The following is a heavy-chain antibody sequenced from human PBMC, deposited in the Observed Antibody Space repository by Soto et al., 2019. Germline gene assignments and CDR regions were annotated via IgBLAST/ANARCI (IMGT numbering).Heavy chain of an antibody. V-gene: IGHV4-39*01. CDR1: GGSISSSSDY. D-gene: IGHD3-9*01. J-gene: IGHJ3*02. Sequence: PSETLSLTCTVSGGSISSSSDYWGWIRQPPGKGLEWIGSIYYSGSTYYNPSLKSRVTISVDTSKNQFSLKLSSVTAADTAVYYCARLAKAIRYFDWLQAKDAFDIWGQGTMVTVSS. CDR3: ARLAKAIRYFDWLQAKDAFDI. CDR2: IYYSGST.